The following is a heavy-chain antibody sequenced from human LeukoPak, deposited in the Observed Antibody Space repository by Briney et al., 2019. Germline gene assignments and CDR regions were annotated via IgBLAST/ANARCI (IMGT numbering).Heavy chain of an antibody. CDR2: IYSGGST. Sequence: GGSLRLSCAASGFTVSSNYMSWVRQAPGKGLEWVSVIYSGGSTYYADSVKGRFTISRDNSKNTLYLQMNSLRADDTAVYYCARASSLWFTPMTTVEDAFDIWGQGTMVTVSS. CDR1: GFTVSSNY. CDR3: ARASSLWFTPMTTVEDAFDI. V-gene: IGHV3-66*01. D-gene: IGHD4-23*01. J-gene: IGHJ3*02.